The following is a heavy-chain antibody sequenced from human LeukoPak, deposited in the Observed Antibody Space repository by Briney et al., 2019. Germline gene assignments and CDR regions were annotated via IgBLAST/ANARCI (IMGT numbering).Heavy chain of an antibody. J-gene: IGHJ4*02. CDR3: ARDWGGKDY. D-gene: IGHD3-16*01. V-gene: IGHV3-30-3*01. CDR1: GFTFSSYA. Sequence: PGGSLRLSCAASGFTFSSYAMHWVRQAPGKGLEWVAVISYDGSNKYYADSVKGRFTISRDNSKNTLYLQMNSLRAEDTAVYYCARDWGGKDYWGQGTLVTVSS. CDR2: ISYDGSNK.